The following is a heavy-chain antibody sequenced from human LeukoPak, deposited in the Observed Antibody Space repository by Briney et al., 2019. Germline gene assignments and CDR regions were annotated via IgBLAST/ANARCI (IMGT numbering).Heavy chain of an antibody. V-gene: IGHV3-15*01. Sequence: GGSLRLSCAASGFTFNNAWMSWVRQAPGKGREWVGRIKSKTDGGTTDYAAPVKGRFTISRDDSKNTLYLQMNSLKTEDTAIYYCTAGYCSSTDCYGYYYYYMDVWGKGTTVTVSS. CDR3: TAGYCSSTDCYGYYYYYMDV. D-gene: IGHD2-2*01. CDR1: GFTFNNAW. J-gene: IGHJ6*03. CDR2: IKSKTDGGTT.